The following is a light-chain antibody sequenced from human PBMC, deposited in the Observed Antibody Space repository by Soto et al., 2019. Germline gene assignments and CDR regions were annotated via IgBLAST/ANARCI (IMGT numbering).Light chain of an antibody. CDR2: GAS. V-gene: IGKV3-15*01. CDR3: QQYNNWPPLT. J-gene: IGKJ4*01. CDR1: QSVSSN. Sequence: EIVVTQSPATLSVSPGERATFSCRASQSVSSNLAWYQQKPGQAPRLLIYGASTRATGIPARFSGSGSGTEFTLTISSLQSEDFAVYYCQQYNNWPPLTFGGGTKVEIK.